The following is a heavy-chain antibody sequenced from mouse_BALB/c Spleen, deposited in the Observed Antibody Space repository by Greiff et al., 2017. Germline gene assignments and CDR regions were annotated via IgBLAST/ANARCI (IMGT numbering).Heavy chain of an antibody. J-gene: IGHJ4*01. CDR2: IRSKSNNYAT. Sequence: EAGGGLVQPKGSLKLSCAASGFTFNTNAMNWVRQAPGKGLEWVARIRSKSNNYATYYADSVKDRFTISRDDSQSMLYLQMNNLKTEDTAMYYCVREGITTRGAMDYWGQGTSVTVSS. V-gene: IGHV10S3*01. CDR1: GFTFNTNA. CDR3: VREGITTRGAMDY. D-gene: IGHD1-2*01.